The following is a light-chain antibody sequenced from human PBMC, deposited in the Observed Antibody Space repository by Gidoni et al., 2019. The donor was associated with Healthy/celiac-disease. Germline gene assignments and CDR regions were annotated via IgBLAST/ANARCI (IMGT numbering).Light chain of an antibody. CDR2: LGS. CDR1: QSLLHSNGYNY. Sequence: PASISCRSSQSLLHSNGYNYLDWYLQKPGQSPQLLIYLGSNRASGVPDRFSGSGSGTDFTLKISRVEAEDVGVYYCMQALQTPVTFXXXTKVEIK. CDR3: MQALQTPVT. J-gene: IGKJ1*01. V-gene: IGKV2-28*01.